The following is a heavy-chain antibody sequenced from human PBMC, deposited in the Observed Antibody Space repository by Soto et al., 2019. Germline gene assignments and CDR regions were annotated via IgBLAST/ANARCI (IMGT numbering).Heavy chain of an antibody. CDR1: GYTFTSYY. Sequence: ASVKVSCKASGYTFTSYYMHWVRQAPGQGLEWMGIINPSGGSTSYAQKFQGRVTMTRDTSTSTVYMELSSLRSEDTAVYYCARVGYYDFWSGTSYYGMDVWGQGTTVTVS. CDR3: ARVGYYDFWSGTSYYGMDV. J-gene: IGHJ6*02. D-gene: IGHD3-3*01. V-gene: IGHV1-46*01. CDR2: INPSGGST.